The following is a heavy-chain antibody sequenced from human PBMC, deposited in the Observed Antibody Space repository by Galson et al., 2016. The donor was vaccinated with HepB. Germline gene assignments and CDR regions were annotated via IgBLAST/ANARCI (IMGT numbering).Heavy chain of an antibody. Sequence: SLRLSYAASGFNFNIFAMHWVRQAPGKGLEWVAVIWYDGYYKYYGDSVKGRFTISRDNSENTLYLQMDSLTTEDTAVYYCARTAKLSSSGHYLDYWGQGTLVTVSS. V-gene: IGHV3-33*01. CDR3: ARTAKLSSSGHYLDY. D-gene: IGHD1-1*01. J-gene: IGHJ4*02. CDR1: GFNFNIFA. CDR2: IWYDGYYK.